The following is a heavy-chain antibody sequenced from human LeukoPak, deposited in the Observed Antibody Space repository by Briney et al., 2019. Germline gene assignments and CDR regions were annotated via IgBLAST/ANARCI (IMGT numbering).Heavy chain of an antibody. J-gene: IGHJ4*02. CDR1: GXXXSXXX. CDR3: AKWGDFDILTGYYVSDF. D-gene: IGHD3-9*01. Sequence: GXXXSXXXMXXVRQAPGKRLEWVSAVTGRGGSTYYADSVKGRFTISRDNSRNTLFLQMNSLRAEDTAIYYCAKWGDFDILTGYYVSDFWGQGTLVTVSS. V-gene: IGHV3-23*01. CDR2: VTGRGGST.